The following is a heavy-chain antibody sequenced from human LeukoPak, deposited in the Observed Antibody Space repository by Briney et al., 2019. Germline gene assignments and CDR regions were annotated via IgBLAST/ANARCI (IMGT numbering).Heavy chain of an antibody. D-gene: IGHD3-16*01. V-gene: IGHV3-23*01. J-gene: IGHJ4*02. Sequence: GGSLRLSCAASGLSFSSFAMSWVRQGPARGLEWVSSIRGNGETFYVDSVKGRFTLSSDSSRNTVYFQLNNLRVEDTAIDYCAKASWVSSTDAVRWGQGNLVTVSS. CDR1: GLSFSSFA. CDR2: IRGNGET. CDR3: AKASWVSSTDAVR.